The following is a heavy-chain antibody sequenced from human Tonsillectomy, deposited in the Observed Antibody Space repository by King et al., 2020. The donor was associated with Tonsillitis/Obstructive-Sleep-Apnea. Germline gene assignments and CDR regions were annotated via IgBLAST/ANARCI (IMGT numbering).Heavy chain of an antibody. CDR3: ARXITVXXGDAXDI. V-gene: IGHV3-21*01. CDR2: ISSSSSYI. J-gene: IGHJ3*02. D-gene: IGHD4-23*01. Sequence: DVQLVESGGGLVKPGGSLRLSCAASGFTFSSXSMNWVRQAPGKGLEWVSSISSSSSYIYYADSVKGRFTISRDNAKNSLYLQMNSLRAEDTAVYYCARXITVXXGDAXDIWXXGTMVTVXS. CDR1: GFTFSSXS.